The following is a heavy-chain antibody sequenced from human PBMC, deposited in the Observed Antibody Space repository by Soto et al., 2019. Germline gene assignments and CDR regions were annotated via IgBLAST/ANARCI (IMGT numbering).Heavy chain of an antibody. CDR3: ASLLGGYDSEAAVA. CDR2: IYYSGST. V-gene: IGHV4-39*01. D-gene: IGHD5-12*01. CDR1: GGSISSSSYY. J-gene: IGHJ5*02. Sequence: QLQLQESGPGLVKPSETLSLTCTVSGGSISSSSYYWGWIRQPPGKGLEWIGSIYYSGSTYYNPSLKSRVTISVDTSKNQFPLKLSSVPPPTTAVYSWASLLGGYDSEAAVAWGQGTLVTVSS.